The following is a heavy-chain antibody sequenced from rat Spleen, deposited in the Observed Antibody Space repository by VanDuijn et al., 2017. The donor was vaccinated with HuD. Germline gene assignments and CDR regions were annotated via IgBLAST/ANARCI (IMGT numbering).Heavy chain of an antibody. J-gene: IGHJ2*01. D-gene: IGHD4-1*01. V-gene: IGHV5S13*01. CDR1: GFTFRNYG. Sequence: EVQLVESGGGLVQPGRSLKLSCAASGFTFRNYGMAWVRQTLTKGLEWVAFINIGGGDTFYRDSVKGRFTISRDNAKNTLYLQLNSLKSEDTAIYYCARTGADYWGQGVMVTVSS. CDR3: ARTGADY. CDR2: INIGGGDT.